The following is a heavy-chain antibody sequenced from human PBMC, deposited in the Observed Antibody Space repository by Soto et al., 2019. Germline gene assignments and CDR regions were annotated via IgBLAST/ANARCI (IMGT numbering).Heavy chain of an antibody. CDR1: GYIFTTYG. J-gene: IGHJ6*02. CDR3: ARDRPPGSLYGMDA. Sequence: QIQLVQSGGEVERPGASVTVSCEASGYIFTTYGLSWVRQTPAHGLEWMGWISADSGYTQYAQFLQGRVTMTRDTSTNTGYMELRDLTSYDTGINYCARDRPPGSLYGMDAWGQGTALTVSS. V-gene: IGHV1-18*01. CDR2: ISADSGYT.